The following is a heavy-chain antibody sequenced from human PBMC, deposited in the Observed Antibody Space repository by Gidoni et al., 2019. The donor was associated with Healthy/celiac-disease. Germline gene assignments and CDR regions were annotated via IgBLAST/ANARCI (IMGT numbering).Heavy chain of an antibody. J-gene: IGHJ4*02. Sequence: QVQLQESGPGLVKPSQTLSLTCTVSGGSISSGSYYWSWIRQPAGKGLEWIGRIYTSGSTNYNPSLKSRVTMSVDTSKNQFSLKLSSVTAADTAVYYCARKAPNSGYDFWGQGTLVTVSS. V-gene: IGHV4-61*02. CDR3: ARKAPNSGYDF. CDR1: GGSISSGSYY. D-gene: IGHD5-12*01. CDR2: IYTSGST.